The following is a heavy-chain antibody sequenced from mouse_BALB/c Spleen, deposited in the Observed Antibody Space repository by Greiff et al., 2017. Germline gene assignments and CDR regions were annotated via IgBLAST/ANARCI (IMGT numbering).Heavy chain of an antibody. Sequence: EVQLVESGGGLVKPGGSLKLSCAASGFTFSSYAMSWVRQSPEKRLEWVAEISSGGSYTYYPDTVTGRFTISRDNAKNTLYLEMSSLRSEDTAMYYCASSLSTTVGEGFAYWGQGTLVTVSA. D-gene: IGHD1-1*01. J-gene: IGHJ3*01. CDR1: GFTFSSYA. CDR3: ASSLSTTVGEGFAY. V-gene: IGHV5-9-4*01. CDR2: ISSGGSYT.